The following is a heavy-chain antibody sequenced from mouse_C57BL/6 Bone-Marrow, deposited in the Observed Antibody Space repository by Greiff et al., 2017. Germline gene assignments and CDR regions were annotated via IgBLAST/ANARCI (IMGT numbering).Heavy chain of an antibody. D-gene: IGHD3-2*02. CDR1: GFTFSSYG. Sequence: EVQLQQSGGDLVKPGGSLKLSCAASGFTFSSYGMSWVRQTPDKRLEWVATISSGGSYTYYPDSVKGRFTISRDNAKNTLYLQMSSLKSEDTAMYYCARQGQLRLPFAYWGQGTLVTVSA. J-gene: IGHJ3*01. CDR3: ARQGQLRLPFAY. V-gene: IGHV5-6*01. CDR2: ISSGGSYT.